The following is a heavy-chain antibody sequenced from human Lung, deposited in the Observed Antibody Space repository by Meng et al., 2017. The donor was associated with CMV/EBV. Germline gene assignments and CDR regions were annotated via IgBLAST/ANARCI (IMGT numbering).Heavy chain of an antibody. D-gene: IGHD2-21*01. Sequence: GGSLRLXCAASGFTFSSYWMNWVRQAPGKGLEWVANIKSDGSKKDYADSVKGRFTISRDNAKNSLYLQMNSLRAEDTAVYYCARALWRYYFDYWGQGPLVTVSS. J-gene: IGHJ4*02. CDR3: ARALWRYYFDY. CDR2: IKSDGSKK. CDR1: GFTFSSYW. V-gene: IGHV3-7*01.